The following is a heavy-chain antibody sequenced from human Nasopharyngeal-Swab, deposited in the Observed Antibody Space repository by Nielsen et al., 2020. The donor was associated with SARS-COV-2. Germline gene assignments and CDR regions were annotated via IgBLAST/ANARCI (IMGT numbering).Heavy chain of an antibody. Sequence: GESLKISCAASGFTSSSYSMNWVRQAPGKGLEWVSSISSSSSYIYYADSVKGRFTISRDNAKNSLYLQMNSLRAEDTAVYYCARERLGELFVDYWGQGTLVTVSS. V-gene: IGHV3-21*01. D-gene: IGHD3-16*01. CDR2: ISSSSSYI. CDR1: GFTSSSYS. CDR3: ARERLGELFVDY. J-gene: IGHJ4*02.